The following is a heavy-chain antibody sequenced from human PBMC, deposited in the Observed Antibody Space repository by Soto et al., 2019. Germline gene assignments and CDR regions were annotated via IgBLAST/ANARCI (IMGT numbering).Heavy chain of an antibody. CDR2: ISYSGST. J-gene: IGHJ4*01. CDR1: GGSISSGGYY. Sequence: QVQLQESGPGLVQPSQTLSLTCTVSGGSISSGGYYWSWIRQHPGTGLEWIGHISYSGSTYYNTSXXSXXTISVDTSRNLFSLIVNSVTAADTAVYYCARGVLHWGQGTLVTVSS. CDR3: ARGVLH. V-gene: IGHV4-31*03.